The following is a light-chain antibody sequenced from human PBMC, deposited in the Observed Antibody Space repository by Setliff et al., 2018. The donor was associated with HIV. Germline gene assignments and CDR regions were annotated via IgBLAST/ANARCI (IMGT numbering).Light chain of an antibody. Sequence: QSALAQPASVSGPPGQSITISCTGSSSDVGSPLSSVSWYQQNPGEVPKLLIYGVTRRPSGISDRFSASKSGNTASLTISGLQTEDESDYYCCAFGRGDIWIFGGGTKVTVL. CDR1: SSDVGSPLSS. V-gene: IGLV2-23*02. J-gene: IGLJ2*01. CDR3: CAFGRGDIWI. CDR2: GVT.